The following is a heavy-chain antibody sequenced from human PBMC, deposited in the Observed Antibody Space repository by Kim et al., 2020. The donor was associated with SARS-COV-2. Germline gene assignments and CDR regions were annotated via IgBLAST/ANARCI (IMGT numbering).Heavy chain of an antibody. D-gene: IGHD3-10*01. CDR2: TRNKANSYTT. CDR3: ARVGFGARWFDP. J-gene: IGHJ5*02. CDR1: GFTFSDHY. V-gene: IGHV3-72*01. Sequence: GGSLRLSCAASGFTFSDHYMDWVRQAPGKGLEWVGRTRNKANSYTTEYAASVKGRFTISRDDSKNSLYLQMNSLKTEDTAVYYCARVGFGARWFDPWGQGTLVTVSS.